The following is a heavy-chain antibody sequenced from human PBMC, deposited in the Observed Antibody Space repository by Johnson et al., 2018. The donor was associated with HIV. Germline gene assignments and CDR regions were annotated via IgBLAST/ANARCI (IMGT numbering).Heavy chain of an antibody. Sequence: VQLVESGGGLVQPGGSLRLSCAASGFTFSSSWMSWVRQAPGKGLEWVANIKQDVSDKSYVASVQGRFTISRDTAQNSVYLQMNSLRVDDTAVYYCAREFWGTSSPFDIWGQGTMVTVSS. CDR1: GFTFSSSW. J-gene: IGHJ3*02. CDR2: IKQDVSDK. CDR3: AREFWGTSSPFDI. V-gene: IGHV3-7*03. D-gene: IGHD3-16*01.